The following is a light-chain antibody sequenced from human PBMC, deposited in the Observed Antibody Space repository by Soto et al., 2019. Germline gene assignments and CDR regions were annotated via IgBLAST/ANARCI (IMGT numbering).Light chain of an antibody. CDR2: GAS. V-gene: IGKV3-20*01. J-gene: IGKJ4*01. CDR1: QSVSSSS. Sequence: VLTQSPGTLSLSPGERATLSCRASQSVSSSSLAWYQQKPGQAPRLLIYGASSRATGIPDRFSGSGSGTHFTLTISRLEPEDFAVYYCQQFGSSPLTFGGGTKVDIK. CDR3: QQFGSSPLT.